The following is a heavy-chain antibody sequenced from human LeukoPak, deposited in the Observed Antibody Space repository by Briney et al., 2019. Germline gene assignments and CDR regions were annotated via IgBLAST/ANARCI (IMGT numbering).Heavy chain of an antibody. D-gene: IGHD4-23*01. CDR3: ARVSGYGGNSGA. Sequence: SETLSLTCTVSGGSVSRYYWSWIRQPPGKGLEWIGYIYYSGSTNYNPSLKSRVTISVDASKNQFSLNLASVTAADTAVYYCARVSGYGGNSGAWGQGTLVTVSS. CDR2: IYYSGST. CDR1: GGSVSRYY. J-gene: IGHJ5*02. V-gene: IGHV4-59*02.